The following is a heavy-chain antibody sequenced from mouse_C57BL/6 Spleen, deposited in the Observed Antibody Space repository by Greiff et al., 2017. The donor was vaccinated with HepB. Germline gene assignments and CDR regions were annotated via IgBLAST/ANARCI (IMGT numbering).Heavy chain of an antibody. CDR1: GFPFSSYA. D-gene: IGHD1-1*01. CDR2: ISSGGDYI. V-gene: IGHV5-9-1*02. J-gene: IGHJ1*03. Sequence: EVQVVASGEGLVKPGGSLKLSCAASGFPFSSYAMSWVRQTPERRLEWVAYISSGGDYIYYADTVKGRFTISRDNARNTLYLQMSSLKSEDTAMYYCTRVNYYGSSLYFDVWGTGTTVTVSS. CDR3: TRVNYYGSSLYFDV.